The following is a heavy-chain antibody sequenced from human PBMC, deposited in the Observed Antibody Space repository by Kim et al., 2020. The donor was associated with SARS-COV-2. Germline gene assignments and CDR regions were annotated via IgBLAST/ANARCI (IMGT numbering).Heavy chain of an antibody. J-gene: IGHJ4*02. V-gene: IGHV1-18*01. CDR2: ISAYNGNT. D-gene: IGHD3-22*01. CDR1: GYTFTSYG. Sequence: ASVKVSCKASGYTFTSYGISWVRQAPGQGLEWMGWISAYNGNTNYAQKLQGRVTMTTDTSTSTAYMELRSLRSDDTAVYYCAREDSSGYYGYYFDYWGQGTLVTVSS. CDR3: AREDSSGYYGYYFDY.